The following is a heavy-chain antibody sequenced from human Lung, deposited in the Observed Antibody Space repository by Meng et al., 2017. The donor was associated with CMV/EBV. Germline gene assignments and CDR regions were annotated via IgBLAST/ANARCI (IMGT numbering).Heavy chain of an antibody. V-gene: IGHV3-23*01. Sequence: ESLKISCAASGFTFSSYAMSWVRQAPGKGLEWVSAISGSGGSTYYADSVKGRFTISRDNSKNTLYLQMNSLRTEDTAVYYCAKNQQFDYWGQGTLVTVSS. CDR2: ISGSGGST. CDR1: GFTFSSYA. D-gene: IGHD6-13*01. J-gene: IGHJ4*02. CDR3: AKNQQFDY.